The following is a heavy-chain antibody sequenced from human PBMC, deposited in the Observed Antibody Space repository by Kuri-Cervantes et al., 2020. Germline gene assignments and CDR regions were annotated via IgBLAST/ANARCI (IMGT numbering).Heavy chain of an antibody. D-gene: IGHD3-22*01. CDR1: GFSFSNYE. CDR3: ARDLFYYYDSSGYWELDDAFDI. V-gene: IGHV3-74*01. Sequence: GESLKISCAVSGFSFSNYEMNWVRQAPGKGLVWVSRINSDGSSTSYADSVKGRFTISRDNAKNTLYLQMNSLRAEDTAVYYCARDLFYYYDSSGYWELDDAFDIWGQGTMVTVSS. CDR2: INSDGSST. J-gene: IGHJ3*02.